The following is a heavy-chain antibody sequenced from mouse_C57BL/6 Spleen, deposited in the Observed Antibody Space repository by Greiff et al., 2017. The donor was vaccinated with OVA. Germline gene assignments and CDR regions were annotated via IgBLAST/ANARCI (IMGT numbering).Heavy chain of an antibody. V-gene: IGHV5-4*01. Sequence: EVKVEESGGGLVKPGGSLKLSCAASGFTFSSYAMSWVRQTPEKRLEWVATISDGGSYTYYPDNVKGRFTISRDNAKNNLYLQMSHLKAEDTAMYYCARDPIWEFPDNFDVWGTGTTGTVSS. J-gene: IGHJ1*03. D-gene: IGHD4-1*01. CDR1: GFTFSSYA. CDR3: ARDPIWEFPDNFDV. CDR2: ISDGGSYT.